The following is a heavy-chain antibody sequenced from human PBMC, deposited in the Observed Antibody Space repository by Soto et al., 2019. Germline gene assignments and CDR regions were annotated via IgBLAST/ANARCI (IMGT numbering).Heavy chain of an antibody. CDR1: RFTFSNFA. CDR3: AKGGATYGLLTHDY. D-gene: IGHD3-9*01. J-gene: IGHJ4*02. V-gene: IGHV3-23*01. CDR2: ITGTSANT. Sequence: EVHLLESGGGLVQPGGSLRLSCAASRFTFSNFAMSWVRQAPGKGLEWVSTITGTSANTYYTDSVKGWFAISRDNSQNTLYLQMNSLTTEDTAVYYCAKGGATYGLLTHDYWGQGTLVTVSS.